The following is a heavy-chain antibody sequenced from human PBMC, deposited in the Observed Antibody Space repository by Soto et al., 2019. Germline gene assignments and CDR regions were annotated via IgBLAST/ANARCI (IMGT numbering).Heavy chain of an antibody. CDR3: VSSRSAVFGDALDI. D-gene: IGHD3-3*01. V-gene: IGHV4-59*03. Sequence: ASETLSLTCSVSGGSISSYFKNWIRQAPGKGLEWIGCIYDSGDANYNPSLKSRVTISLEKTKSQFSLKLNSVTPADTAVYYCVSSRSAVFGDALDIWAQGTMVTVSS. J-gene: IGHJ3*02. CDR2: IYDSGDA. CDR1: GGSISSYF.